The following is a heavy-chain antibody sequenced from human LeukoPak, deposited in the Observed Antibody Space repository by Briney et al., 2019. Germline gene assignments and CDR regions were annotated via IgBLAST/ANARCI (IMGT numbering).Heavy chain of an antibody. J-gene: IGHJ6*03. CDR3: AKDIVLMVYAIFCYYYMDV. V-gene: IGHV3-33*06. CDR1: GFTFSSYG. Sequence: GGSLRLSCAASGFTFSSYGMHWVRQAPGKGLEWVAVIWYDGSNKYYADSVKGRFTISRDNSKNTLYLQMNSLRAEDTAVYYCAKDIVLMVYAIFCYYYMDVWGKGTTVTVSS. D-gene: IGHD2-8*01. CDR2: IWYDGSNK.